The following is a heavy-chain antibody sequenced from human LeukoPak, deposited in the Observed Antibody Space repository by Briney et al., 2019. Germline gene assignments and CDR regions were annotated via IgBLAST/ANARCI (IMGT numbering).Heavy chain of an antibody. Sequence: ASVKVSCKASGYTFTSYDINWARQATGQGLEWMGWMNPNSGNTGYAQKFQGRVTITRNTSISTAYMELSSLRSEDTAVYYCARSYGDYVAGYYYYMDVWGKGTTVTVSS. CDR2: MNPNSGNT. CDR3: ARSYGDYVAGYYYYMDV. CDR1: GYTFTSYD. V-gene: IGHV1-8*03. D-gene: IGHD4-17*01. J-gene: IGHJ6*03.